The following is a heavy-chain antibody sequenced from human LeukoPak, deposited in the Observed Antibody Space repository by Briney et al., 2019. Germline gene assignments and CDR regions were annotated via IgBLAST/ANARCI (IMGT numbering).Heavy chain of an antibody. Sequence: PSETLSLTCSVSGSSMNLYSWNWIRQSPGKGLEWIAYMYYSGTTNYNPSLENRAAISLDLSRHQFSLRLNSVTAADTAVYYCARDRGEYSYAYDYWGQGTLVTVSS. D-gene: IGHD5-18*01. J-gene: IGHJ4*02. CDR1: GSSMNLYS. V-gene: IGHV4-59*12. CDR3: ARDRGEYSYAYDY. CDR2: MYYSGTT.